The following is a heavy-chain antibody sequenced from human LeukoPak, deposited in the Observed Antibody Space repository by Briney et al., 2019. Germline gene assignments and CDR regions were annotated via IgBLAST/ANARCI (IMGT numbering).Heavy chain of an antibody. CDR3: ARGGTMVTPGLVWFDP. CDR2: ISGYNGNR. V-gene: IGHV1-18*01. Sequence: ASVKVSCKASGYTFSNYAISWVRQAPGQGLEWMGWISGYNGNRNYAQKFQGRVTMTTDTVTSTAYMELSSLRSDDSAVYYCARGGTMVTPGLVWFDPWGQGTLVTVSS. D-gene: IGHD4/OR15-4a*01. CDR1: GYTFSNYA. J-gene: IGHJ5*02.